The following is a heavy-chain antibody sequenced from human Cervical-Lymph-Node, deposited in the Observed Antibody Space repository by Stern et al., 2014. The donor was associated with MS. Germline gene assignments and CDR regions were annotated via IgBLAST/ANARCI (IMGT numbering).Heavy chain of an antibody. CDR3: AHRYQLLWAV. V-gene: IGHV2-5*01. D-gene: IGHD4-23*01. CDR2: IYWNADK. CDR1: GFSLTTSGVG. Sequence: QVTLKESGPTLVKPTQTLTLTCTFSGFSLTTSGVGVGWIRQPPGKALEWLALIYWNADKRYSPSLKSRLAITKDTSKNQVVLTVTNMDPLDTATYSCAHRYQLLWAVWGQGTTVTVSS. J-gene: IGHJ6*02.